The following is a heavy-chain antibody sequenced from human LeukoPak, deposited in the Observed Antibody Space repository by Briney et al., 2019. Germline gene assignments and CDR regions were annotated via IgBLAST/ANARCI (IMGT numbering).Heavy chain of an antibody. Sequence: SQTLSLTCAVSGGSISSGGYSWSWIRQPPGQGLEWIGYIYHSGSSNYNPSLKSRVTMSVDTSKNRFSLKLSSVTAADTAVYYCARGLIWGHYGDTNGWFDPWGQGTLVTVSS. V-gene: IGHV4-30-2*01. CDR2: IYHSGSS. CDR3: ARGLIWGHYGDTNGWFDP. CDR1: GGSISSGGYS. D-gene: IGHD4-17*01. J-gene: IGHJ5*02.